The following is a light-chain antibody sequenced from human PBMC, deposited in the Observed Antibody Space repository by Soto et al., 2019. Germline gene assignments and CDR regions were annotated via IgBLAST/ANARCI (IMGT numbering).Light chain of an antibody. V-gene: IGKV1-5*03. J-gene: IGKJ1*01. Sequence: DIQMTQSPSTLSAFVGDRVTITCRASQSISVWLAWYQQKPGKAPKLLMYKASSLESGVPSRFGGSGSGTEFTLTISSLQSDEFATYYCQQYDSYPWTFGQGTKVEIK. CDR1: QSISVW. CDR2: KAS. CDR3: QQYDSYPWT.